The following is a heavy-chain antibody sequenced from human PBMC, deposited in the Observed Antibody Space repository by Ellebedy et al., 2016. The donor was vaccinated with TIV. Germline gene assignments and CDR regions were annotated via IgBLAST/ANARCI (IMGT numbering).Heavy chain of an antibody. Sequence: GESLKISCAASGLTVSTNYVTWVRQAPGKGLEWVSFIYNSLYTRYADSVNGRFTISRDNSKNTVSLQMSGLRAEDTAIYYCVRSGHSDGYFDYWGQGTLVTVSS. CDR1: GLTVSTNY. D-gene: IGHD3-10*01. V-gene: IGHV3-53*01. CDR2: IYNSLYT. J-gene: IGHJ4*02. CDR3: VRSGHSDGYFDY.